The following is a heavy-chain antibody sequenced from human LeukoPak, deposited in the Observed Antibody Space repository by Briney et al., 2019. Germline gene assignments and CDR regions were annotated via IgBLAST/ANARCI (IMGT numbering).Heavy chain of an antibody. CDR1: GGSFSGYY. J-gene: IGHJ3*02. Sequence: SETLSLTCAVYGGSFSGYYWSWIRQPPGKGLEWIGEINHSGSTNYNPSLKSRVTISVDTSKNQFSLKLSSVTAADTPVYYCARRRITMIVVVINNGAFDIWGQGTMVTVSS. V-gene: IGHV4-34*01. D-gene: IGHD3-22*01. CDR3: ARRRITMIVVVINNGAFDI. CDR2: INHSGST.